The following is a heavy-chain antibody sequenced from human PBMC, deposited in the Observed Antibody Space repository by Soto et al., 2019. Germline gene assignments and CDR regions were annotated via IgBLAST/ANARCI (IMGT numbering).Heavy chain of an antibody. D-gene: IGHD2-2*01. CDR3: ARPRGYCSSTSCSGWFDP. V-gene: IGHV5-51*01. CDR2: IYPGDSDT. CDR1: GYSFTSYW. J-gene: IGHJ5*02. Sequence: RGESLKISCKGSGYSFTSYWIGWVRQMPGKGLEWMGIIYPGDSDTRYSPSFQGQVTISADKSISTAYLQWSSLKASDTAMYYCARPRGYCSSTSCSGWFDPWGQGTLVTVSS.